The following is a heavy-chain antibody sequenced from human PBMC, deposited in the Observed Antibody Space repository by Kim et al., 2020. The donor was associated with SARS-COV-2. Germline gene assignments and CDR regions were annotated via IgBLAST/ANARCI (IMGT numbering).Heavy chain of an antibody. J-gene: IGHJ5*02. Sequence: SETLSLTCTVSGGSISSYYWSWIRQPPGKGLEWIGYIYYSGSTNYNPSLKSRVTISVDTSKNQFSLKLSSVTAADTAVYYCARVGGLDLWFGDSGWFDPWGQGTLVTVSS. CDR3: ARVGGLDLWFGDSGWFDP. D-gene: IGHD3-10*01. V-gene: IGHV4-59*01. CDR2: IYYSGST. CDR1: GGSISSYY.